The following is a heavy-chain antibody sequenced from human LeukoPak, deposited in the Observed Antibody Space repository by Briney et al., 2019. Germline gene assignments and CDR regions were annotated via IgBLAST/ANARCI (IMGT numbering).Heavy chain of an antibody. V-gene: IGHV3-33*01. Sequence: PGRSLRLSCAASGFTFSSNGMHWVRQAPGKGLEWVAVIWYDGSNKYYADSVKGRFTISRDNSKNTLYLQMTSLRAEDTAVYYCARGYEVGATFDYWGQGTLVTVSS. D-gene: IGHD1-26*01. CDR3: ARGYEVGATFDY. J-gene: IGHJ4*02. CDR2: IWYDGSNK. CDR1: GFTFSSNG.